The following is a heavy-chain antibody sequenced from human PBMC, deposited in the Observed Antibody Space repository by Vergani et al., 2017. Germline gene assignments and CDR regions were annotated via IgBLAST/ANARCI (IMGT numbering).Heavy chain of an antibody. CDR3: ARRPYYYESSGYSKYYYYGMDV. CDR1: GGSFSGYY. CDR2: INHSGST. J-gene: IGHJ6*02. Sequence: QVQLQQWGAGLLKPSETLSLTCAVYGGSFSGYYWSWIRQPPGKGLEWIGEINHSGSTNYNPSLKSRVTISVDTSKNQFSLKLSSVTAADTAVYYCARRPYYYESSGYSKYYYYGMDVWGQGP. V-gene: IGHV4-34*01. D-gene: IGHD3-22*01.